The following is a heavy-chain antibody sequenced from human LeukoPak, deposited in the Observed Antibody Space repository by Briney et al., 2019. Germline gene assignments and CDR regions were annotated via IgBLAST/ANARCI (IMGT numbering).Heavy chain of an antibody. D-gene: IGHD4-23*01. CDR1: GFTFDDYA. CDR3: ARGAHKRDDYGGFFDY. Sequence: GGSLRLSCAASGFTFDDYAMHWVRQAPGKGLEWVSDIIWNGGRTGYADSVKGRFTISRDNAKNSLYLQMNSLRAEDTAIYYCARGAHKRDDYGGFFDYWGQGTLVTVSS. V-gene: IGHV3-9*01. CDR2: IIWNGGRT. J-gene: IGHJ4*02.